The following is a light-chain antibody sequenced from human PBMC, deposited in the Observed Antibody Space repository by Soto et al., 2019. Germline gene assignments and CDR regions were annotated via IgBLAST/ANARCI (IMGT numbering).Light chain of an antibody. V-gene: IGKV3-15*01. Sequence: EIVMTQSPATLSVSPGERATLSCRASQSVNSKLAWYQQKPGRAPRLLIYGASTRATGIPARFSGSGSGTEFTLTISSLQSEDFAVYYCQQYKNWPPITFGQGTRLEI. CDR3: QQYKNWPPIT. J-gene: IGKJ5*01. CDR2: GAS. CDR1: QSVNSK.